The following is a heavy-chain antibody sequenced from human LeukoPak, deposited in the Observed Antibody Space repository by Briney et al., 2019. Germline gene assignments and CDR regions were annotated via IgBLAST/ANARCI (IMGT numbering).Heavy chain of an antibody. CDR2: ISGGGDRT. Sequence: GGSLRLSCAASGFIFNNYALSWVRQAPGKGLEWVSTISGGGDRTYDADSVKGRFTISRDNAKNSLYLQMNNLRAEDTAVYYCASKGGSFTISGVVYNDAFAIWGQGTMVTVSA. J-gene: IGHJ3*02. CDR1: GFIFNNYA. CDR3: ASKGGSFTISGVVYNDAFAI. V-gene: IGHV3-23*01. D-gene: IGHD3-3*01.